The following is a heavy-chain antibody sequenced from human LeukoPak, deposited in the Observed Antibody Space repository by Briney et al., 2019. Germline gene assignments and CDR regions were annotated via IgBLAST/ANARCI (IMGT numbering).Heavy chain of an antibody. V-gene: IGHV3-7*01. CDR3: VRVGRDGYTLDY. Sequence: PGGSLRLSCAASGFTFSTSWMGWVRQAPGKGLEWVANIKQDGSERYYVDSVKGRFTISRDNAKNSLYLQMNSPRAEDTAVYYCVRVGRDGYTLDYWGQGTLVTVSS. D-gene: IGHD5-24*01. CDR1: GFTFSTSW. CDR2: IKQDGSER. J-gene: IGHJ4*02.